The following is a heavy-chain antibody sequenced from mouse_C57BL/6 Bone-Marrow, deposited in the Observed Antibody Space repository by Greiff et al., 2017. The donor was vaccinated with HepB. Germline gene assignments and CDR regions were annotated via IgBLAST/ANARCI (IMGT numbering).Heavy chain of an antibody. CDR2: INPYNGGT. J-gene: IGHJ2*01. D-gene: IGHD2-4*01. V-gene: IGHV1-19*01. CDR1: GYTFTDYY. Sequence: VQLQQSGPVLVKPGASVKMSCKASGYTFTDYYMNWVKQSHGKSLEWIGVINPYNGGTSYNQKFKGKATLTVDKSSSTAYMELNSLTSEDSAVYYCARYGYLYYDYDGIDYWGQGTTLTVSS. CDR3: ARYGYLYYDYDGIDY.